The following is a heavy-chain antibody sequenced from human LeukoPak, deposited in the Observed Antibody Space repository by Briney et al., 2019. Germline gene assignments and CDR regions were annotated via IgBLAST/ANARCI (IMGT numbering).Heavy chain of an antibody. CDR3: ARGRSHSSGYYYSPMDAFDI. V-gene: IGHV1-8*02. CDR1: GYTFTNYN. CDR2: MNPNSGNT. D-gene: IGHD3-22*01. J-gene: IGHJ3*02. Sequence: ASVKVSCKASGYTFTNYNINWVRQATGQGLEWMGWMNPNSGNTGYAQKFQGRVTMTRNSSISTAYMELSSLRSEDTAVYYCARGRSHSSGYYYSPMDAFDIWGQGTMVTVSS.